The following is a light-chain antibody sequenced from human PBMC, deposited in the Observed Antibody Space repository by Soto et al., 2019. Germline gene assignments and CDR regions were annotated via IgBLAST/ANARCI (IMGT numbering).Light chain of an antibody. J-gene: IGKJ2*01. V-gene: IGKV3-20*01. CDR3: QQYGSSSYT. CDR2: AAS. CDR1: QSISSSY. Sequence: EIVLTQSPGTLSLSPGERATLSCRASQSISSSYLAWYQQKPGQAPRLLIYAASSRATGIPDMFSGSGSGTDFTLTISRLAPEDSAVYYCQQYGSSSYTFGQGTQLEIK.